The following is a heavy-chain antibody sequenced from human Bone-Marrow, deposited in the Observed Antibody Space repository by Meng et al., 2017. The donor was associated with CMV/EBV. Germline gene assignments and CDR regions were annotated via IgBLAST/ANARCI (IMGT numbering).Heavy chain of an antibody. CDR3: TRDGLPMGGMDV. Sequence: GESLKISCTASGFTFGDYAMSWVRQAPGKGLEWVGFIRSKAYGRTTEYAASVKGRFTISRDDSKSIAYLQMNSLKTEDTAVYYCTRDGLPMGGMDVWGQGTTVTVSS. J-gene: IGHJ6*02. CDR1: GFTFGDYA. D-gene: IGHD3-10*01. V-gene: IGHV3-49*04. CDR2: IRSKAYGRTT.